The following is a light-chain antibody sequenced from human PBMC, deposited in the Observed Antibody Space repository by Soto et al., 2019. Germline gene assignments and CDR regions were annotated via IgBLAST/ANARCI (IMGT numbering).Light chain of an antibody. CDR2: EGS. CDR3: CSYAGSSTYV. J-gene: IGLJ1*01. CDR1: STDVGSYGL. V-gene: IGLV2-23*01. Sequence: QSALTQPACVSGSPGQSITISCTGTSTDVGSYGLASWYQQHPGRAPKLIIYEGSARPSGVSTRFSGSESGNTASLTISGLQAEDEADYYCCSYAGSSTYVFGTGTKVTVL.